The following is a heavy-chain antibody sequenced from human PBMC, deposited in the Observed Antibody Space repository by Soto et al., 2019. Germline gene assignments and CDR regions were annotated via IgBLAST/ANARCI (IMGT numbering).Heavy chain of an antibody. CDR3: ARDPGYCSGGSCYSDY. J-gene: IGHJ4*02. V-gene: IGHV1-18*04. CDR2: ISAYNGNT. Sequence: SVKVSCKASGYTFTSYGISWVRQAPVQGLEWMGWISAYNGNTNYAQKLQGRVTMTTDTSTSTAYMELRSLRSDDTAVYYCARDPGYCSGGSCYSDYWGQGTLVTVSS. CDR1: GYTFTSYG. D-gene: IGHD2-15*01.